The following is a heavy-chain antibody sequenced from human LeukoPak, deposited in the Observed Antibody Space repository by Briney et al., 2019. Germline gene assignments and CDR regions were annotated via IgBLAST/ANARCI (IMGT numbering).Heavy chain of an antibody. CDR3: AISCSVAPCRRPSGPLDY. D-gene: IGHD2-15*01. Sequence: ASVKVSCKASGYTFTSYYIHWVRQAPGQGLEWMGIINPSGGSTSYAQKFQGRVALTRDTSTSTVTMELRSLTSDDTAIYYCAISCSVAPCRRPSGPLDYWGQGTLVTVSS. J-gene: IGHJ4*02. CDR1: GYTFTSYY. CDR2: INPSGGST. V-gene: IGHV1-46*01.